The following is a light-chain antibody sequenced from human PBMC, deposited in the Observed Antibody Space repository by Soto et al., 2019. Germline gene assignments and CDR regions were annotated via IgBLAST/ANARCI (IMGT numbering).Light chain of an antibody. J-gene: IGKJ4*01. CDR1: QSVLYSSNNKNY. Sequence: DIVMTQSPDSLAVSLGERATINCKSSQSVLYSSNNKNYLAWYQQKPGQHPKLLIYWASTRESGVPDRFSGSGSGTDFTLTISSLQAEDVAVYYCQQYYSTPQSFGGGTKVEIK. CDR2: WAS. V-gene: IGKV4-1*01. CDR3: QQYYSTPQS.